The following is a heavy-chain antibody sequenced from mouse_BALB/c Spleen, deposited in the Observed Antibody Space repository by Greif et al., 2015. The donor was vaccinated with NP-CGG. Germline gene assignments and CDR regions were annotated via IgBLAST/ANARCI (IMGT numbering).Heavy chain of an antibody. Sequence: VQLQESGAELVRPGTSVKVSCRASGYAFTNYLIEWVKQRPGQGLEWIGVINPGSGGTNYNEKFKGKATLTADKSSSTAYMQLSSLTSDDSAVYFCARGSYDYFDYWGQGTTLTVSS. J-gene: IGHJ2*01. D-gene: IGHD1-1*01. CDR1: GYAFTNYL. CDR3: ARGSYDYFDY. CDR2: INPGSGGT. V-gene: IGHV1-54*01.